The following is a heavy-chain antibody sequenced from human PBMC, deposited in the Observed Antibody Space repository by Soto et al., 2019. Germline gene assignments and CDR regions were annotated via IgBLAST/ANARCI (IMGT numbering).Heavy chain of an antibody. J-gene: IGHJ4*02. CDR3: ASAGRDNGAWYGRY. CDR2: ISAYNGNT. D-gene: IGHD6-19*01. V-gene: IGHV1-18*01. Sequence: QLVQSGTEVKKPGASVKVSCKASGHTFTSYAISWVRQAPGQGLEWMGWISAYNGNTYYAQNLQGRVTMTTDTSTSTVYMELRSLRSDDTAVYYCASAGRDNGAWYGRYWGQGTLVTVSS. CDR1: GHTFTSYA.